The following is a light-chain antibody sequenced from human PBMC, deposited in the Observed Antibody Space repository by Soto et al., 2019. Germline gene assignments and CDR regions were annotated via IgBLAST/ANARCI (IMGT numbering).Light chain of an antibody. CDR2: KAS. Sequence: DIQMTQSPSTLSASVGDRVTISCRASQSLSSWLAWYQQKPGKAPKLLIYKASSLESGVPSRFSGSGSGTEFTLTISSLQPDDFALYYCQQYNSYPWTFGQGTKVEIK. V-gene: IGKV1-5*03. CDR1: QSLSSW. CDR3: QQYNSYPWT. J-gene: IGKJ1*01.